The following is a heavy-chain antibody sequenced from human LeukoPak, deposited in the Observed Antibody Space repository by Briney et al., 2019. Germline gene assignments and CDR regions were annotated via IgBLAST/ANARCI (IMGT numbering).Heavy chain of an antibody. J-gene: IGHJ4*02. CDR2: IIPIFGTA. V-gene: IGHV1-69*13. D-gene: IGHD3-22*01. Sequence: ASVTVSCKASGGTFSSYAISWVRQAPGQGLEWMGGIIPIFGTANYAQKFQGRVTITADESTSTAYMELSSLRSEDTAVYYCARNPPNYYDSSGSPYYFDYWGQGTLVTVSS. CDR3: ARNPPNYYDSSGSPYYFDY. CDR1: GGTFSSYA.